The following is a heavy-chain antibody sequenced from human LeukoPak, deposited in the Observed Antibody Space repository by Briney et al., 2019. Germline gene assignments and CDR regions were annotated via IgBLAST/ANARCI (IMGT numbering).Heavy chain of an antibody. CDR1: GGTFSSYA. J-gene: IGHJ4*02. V-gene: IGHV1-69*13. Sequence: SVKVSCKASGGTFSSYAISWVRQAPGQGLEWMGGIIPIFGTANYAQRFQGRVTITADESTSTAYMELSSLRSEDTAVYYCARDKGSYDSSGYYSGVYWGQGTLVTVSS. CDR2: IIPIFGTA. CDR3: ARDKGSYDSSGYYSGVY. D-gene: IGHD3-22*01.